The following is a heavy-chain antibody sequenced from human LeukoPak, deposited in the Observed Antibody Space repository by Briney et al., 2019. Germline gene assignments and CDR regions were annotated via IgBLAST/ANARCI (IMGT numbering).Heavy chain of an antibody. D-gene: IGHD3-10*01. CDR3: ARVKGRYGSGSPYYFDY. CDR1: GYTFTGYY. Sequence: GASVKVSCKASGYTFTGYYMHWVRQAPGQGLEWMGRINPNSGGTNYAQKFQGRVTMTRDTSTSTAYMELSRLRSDDTAVYYCARVKGRYGSGSPYYFDYWGQGTLVTVSS. J-gene: IGHJ4*02. V-gene: IGHV1-2*06. CDR2: INPNSGGT.